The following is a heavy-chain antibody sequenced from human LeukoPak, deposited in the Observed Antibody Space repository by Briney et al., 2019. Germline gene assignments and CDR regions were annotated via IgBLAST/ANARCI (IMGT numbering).Heavy chain of an antibody. CDR2: IRSKAYGGTT. Sequence: GGSLRLSCTASGFTFGDYAMSWFRQAPGKGLEWVGFIRSKAYGGTTEYAASVKGRFTISRDDSKSIAYLQMNSLKTEDTAVYYCTREYYDFWSGPNPNWFDPWGQGTLVTVSS. J-gene: IGHJ5*02. CDR3: TREYYDFWSGPNPNWFDP. CDR1: GFTFGDYA. D-gene: IGHD3-3*01. V-gene: IGHV3-49*03.